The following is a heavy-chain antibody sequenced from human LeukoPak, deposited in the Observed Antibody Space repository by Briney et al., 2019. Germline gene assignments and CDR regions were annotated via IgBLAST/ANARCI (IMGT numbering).Heavy chain of an antibody. CDR3: ARDLAAYYDFWSGNWFDP. D-gene: IGHD3-3*01. Sequence: PSETLSLTCNVSGGSITSHSWNWIRQSPGKGLEWIGYSYYSGTTNYSPSLKSRVTISLDTSKNQISLKLTSVTAADTAVYYCARDLAAYYDFWSGNWFDPWGQGTLVTVSS. CDR2: SYYSGTT. J-gene: IGHJ5*02. V-gene: IGHV4-59*11. CDR1: GGSITSHS.